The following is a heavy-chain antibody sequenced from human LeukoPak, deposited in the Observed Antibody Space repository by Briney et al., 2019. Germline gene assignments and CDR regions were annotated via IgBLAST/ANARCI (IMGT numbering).Heavy chain of an antibody. V-gene: IGHV4-4*08. D-gene: IGHD2-21*02. CDR1: GGSISSYY. Sequence: SVTLSLTCTVSGGSISSYYWSWIRQPPGKGLEWIGYIYNSGSTNYNPSLKSRVTISVDTSKNQFSLKLSSVTAADTAVYYCARDGGGDPLWYFDLWGRGTLVTVSS. CDR2: IYNSGST. J-gene: IGHJ2*01. CDR3: ARDGGGDPLWYFDL.